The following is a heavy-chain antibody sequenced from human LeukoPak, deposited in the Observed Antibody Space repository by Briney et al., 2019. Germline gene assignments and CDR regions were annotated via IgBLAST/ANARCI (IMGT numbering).Heavy chain of an antibody. CDR1: GFTFSSYW. D-gene: IGHD5-18*01. J-gene: IGHJ4*02. CDR3: TRSGAMD. V-gene: IGHV3-7*05. Sequence: GGSLRLSCAASGFTFSSYWLNWVRQAPGKGLEWVANIKQDGSEKYYVDSVKGRFIISRDNAKNSLYLQMSSLRVEDTAVYYCTRSGAMDWGQGTLVTVSS. CDR2: IKQDGSEK.